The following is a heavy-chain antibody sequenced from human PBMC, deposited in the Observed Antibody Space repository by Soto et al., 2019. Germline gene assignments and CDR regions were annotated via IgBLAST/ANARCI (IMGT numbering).Heavy chain of an antibody. CDR3: ARDGDYYLSGTYGYFDF. J-gene: IGHJ4*02. Sequence: GGSLRLSCTASGFTFGDYAMSWVRQAPGKGLEWVGFIRSKTYGGTTEYDASVKGRFTISRDDSINIAYLQMNSLKTDDTAVYYCARDGDYYLSGTYGYFDFWGQGALVTVSS. CDR2: IRSKTYGGTT. V-gene: IGHV3-49*04. D-gene: IGHD3-10*01. CDR1: GFTFGDYA.